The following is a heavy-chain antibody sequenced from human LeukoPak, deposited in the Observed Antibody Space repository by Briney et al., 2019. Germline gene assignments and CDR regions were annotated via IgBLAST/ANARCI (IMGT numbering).Heavy chain of an antibody. J-gene: IGHJ4*02. Sequence: GGSLRLSCAASGFTFSNAWMSWVRHAPGKGREWVGRIKSKTDGGTTDYAATVKGRFTIPRDESKNTLYLQMNSLKPEYTAVYYCNVAAAGPQNWGQGTLVTVSS. CDR1: GFTFSNAW. CDR3: NVAAAGPQN. D-gene: IGHD6-13*01. CDR2: IKSKTDGGTT. V-gene: IGHV3-15*01.